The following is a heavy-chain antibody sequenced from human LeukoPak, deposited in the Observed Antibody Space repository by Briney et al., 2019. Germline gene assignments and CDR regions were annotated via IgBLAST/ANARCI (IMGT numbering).Heavy chain of an antibody. CDR2: LYTGGGT. J-gene: IGHJ4*02. CDR1: GFSVRTTY. Sequence: GGSLRLSCAASGFSVRTTYMSWVRQAPGKGLEWVTVLYTGGGTDHADSVKGRFTISRDNSKNTLYLQMNSLRAEDTAVYYCAKDQTRNYYGSGSYDYWGQGTLVTVSS. CDR3: AKDQTRNYYGSGSYDY. D-gene: IGHD3-10*01. V-gene: IGHV3-53*01.